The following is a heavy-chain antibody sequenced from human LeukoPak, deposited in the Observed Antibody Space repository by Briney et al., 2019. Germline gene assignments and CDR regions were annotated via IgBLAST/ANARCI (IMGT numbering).Heavy chain of an antibody. Sequence: GGSLRLSCAASGFTFSSYSMNWVRQAPGKGLEWVSSISSSSSYIYYADSVKGRFTISRDNAKNSLYLQMNSLRAEDTAVYYCARGQDYYGSGSYYTTYWYFDLWGRGTLVTVSS. D-gene: IGHD3-10*01. V-gene: IGHV3-21*01. J-gene: IGHJ2*01. CDR2: ISSSSSYI. CDR3: ARGQDYYGSGSYYTTYWYFDL. CDR1: GFTFSSYS.